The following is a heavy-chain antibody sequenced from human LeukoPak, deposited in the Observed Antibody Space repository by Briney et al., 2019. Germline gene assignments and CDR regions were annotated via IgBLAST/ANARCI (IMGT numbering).Heavy chain of an antibody. V-gene: IGHV3-21*04. D-gene: IGHD1-26*01. CDR3: AKDLKVGSIYPGTFDI. J-gene: IGHJ3*02. CDR2: ITRTSNYI. CDR1: GFTFSSYT. Sequence: GGSLRLSCAASGFTFSSYTMNWVRQAPGKGLEWVSSITRTSNYIYYADSVKGRFTISRDSSKNSLYLQMNSLRAEDTAVYYCAKDLKVGSIYPGTFDIWGQGTMVTASS.